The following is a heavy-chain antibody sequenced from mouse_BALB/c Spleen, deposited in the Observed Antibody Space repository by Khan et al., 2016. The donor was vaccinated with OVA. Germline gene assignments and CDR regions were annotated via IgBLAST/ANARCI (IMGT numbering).Heavy chain of an antibody. V-gene: IGHV3-2*02. Sequence: VQLKESGPGLVKPSQSLSLTCTVTGYSITSEYVWYLIQQFPGNKLEWMGYINYSGNTRFNPSLKSRTPITRDTPKHQFFLQLKSVTTEDTAAYYCARKGYNDYDPFPYWGQGTLVTVSA. D-gene: IGHD2-4*01. J-gene: IGHJ3*01. CDR2: INYSGNT. CDR1: GYSITSEYV. CDR3: ARKGYNDYDPFPY.